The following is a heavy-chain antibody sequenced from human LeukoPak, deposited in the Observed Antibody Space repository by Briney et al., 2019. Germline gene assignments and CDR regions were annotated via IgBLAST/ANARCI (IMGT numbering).Heavy chain of an antibody. D-gene: IGHD3-22*01. CDR2: IYYSGST. Sequence: PSQTLSLTCTVSGGSISSGGYYWSWIRQHPEKGLEWIGYIYYSGSTYYNPSLKSRVTISVDTSKNQFSLKLSSVTAADTAVYYCSANYYDSSGYYYDFDYWGQGTLVTVSS. V-gene: IGHV4-31*03. CDR3: SANYYDSSGYYYDFDY. CDR1: GGSISSGGYY. J-gene: IGHJ4*02.